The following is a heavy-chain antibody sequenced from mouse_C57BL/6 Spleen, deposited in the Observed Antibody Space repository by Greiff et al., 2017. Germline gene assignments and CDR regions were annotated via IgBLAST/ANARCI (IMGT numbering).Heavy chain of an antibody. CDR1: GFTFSSYG. Sequence: EVQRVESGGDLVKPGGSLKLSCAASGFTFSSYGMSWVRQTPDKRLEWVATISSGGSYTYYPDSVKGRFTISRDNAKNTLYLQRSSLKSEDTAMYYCARHADYDWYFDVWGTGTTVTVSS. CDR3: ARHADYDWYFDV. J-gene: IGHJ1*03. D-gene: IGHD2-4*01. CDR2: ISSGGSYT. V-gene: IGHV5-6*01.